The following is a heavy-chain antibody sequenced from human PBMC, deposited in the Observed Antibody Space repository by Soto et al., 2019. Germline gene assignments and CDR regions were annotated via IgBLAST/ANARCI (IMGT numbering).Heavy chain of an antibody. CDR3: ARDQVEGYGSGANDYYYYGMDV. CDR2: IYSGGST. D-gene: IGHD3-10*01. V-gene: IGHV3-53*01. Sequence: GGSLRLSCAASGFTVSSNYMSWVRQAPGKGLEWVSVIYSGGSTYYADSVKGRFTISRDNSKNTLYLQMNSLRAEDTAVYYCARDQVEGYGSGANDYYYYGMDVWGQGTTVTVS. CDR1: GFTVSSNY. J-gene: IGHJ6*02.